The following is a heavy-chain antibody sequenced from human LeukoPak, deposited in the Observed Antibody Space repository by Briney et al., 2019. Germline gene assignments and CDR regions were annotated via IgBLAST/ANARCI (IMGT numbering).Heavy chain of an antibody. V-gene: IGHV4-59*01. J-gene: IGHJ4*02. D-gene: IGHD7-27*01. CDR2: VFYTGST. CDR1: GGSIRDYS. CDR3: ARGANWGSPDY. Sequence: SETLSLTCSVSGGSIRDYSWSWIRQPPGKGLEWIGYVFYTGSTNFDPSLKSRVTISLDTSKNQFSLKLSSVTAADTAVYYCARGANWGSPDYWGQGTLVTVSS.